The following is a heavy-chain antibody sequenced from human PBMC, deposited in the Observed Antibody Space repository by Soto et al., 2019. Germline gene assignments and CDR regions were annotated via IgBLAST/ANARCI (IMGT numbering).Heavy chain of an antibody. CDR1: GFTFSSYW. CDR2: INRDGSST. Sequence: EVQLVESGGGLVQPGESLRLSCAASGFTFSSYWMHWVRQAPGKGLVWGSRINRDGSSTSYADSVKDRFSISRDNDKNTVYLQMNSLRAEDTAVYYCASSWHQNGMDVWGQGTTVTVSS. V-gene: IGHV3-74*01. J-gene: IGHJ6*02. CDR3: ASSWHQNGMDV.